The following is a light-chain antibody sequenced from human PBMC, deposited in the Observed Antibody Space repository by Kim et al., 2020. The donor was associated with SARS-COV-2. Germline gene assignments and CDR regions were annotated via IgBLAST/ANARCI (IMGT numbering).Light chain of an antibody. CDR3: QQSYTTPRT. Sequence: DIQMTQSPSSLSASVGDRVTITCRASQTISSYLNWYQQKPGKAPKLLIYAASSLQSEVPSRFSGSGSGTDFTLTISSLQPEDFATYYCQQSYTTPRTFGHGTKLEI. CDR2: AAS. V-gene: IGKV1-39*01. J-gene: IGKJ2*01. CDR1: QTISSY.